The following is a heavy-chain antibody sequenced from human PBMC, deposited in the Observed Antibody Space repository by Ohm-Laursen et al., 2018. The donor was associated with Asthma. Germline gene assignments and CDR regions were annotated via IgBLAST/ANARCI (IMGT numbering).Heavy chain of an antibody. CDR3: AKDVLGFVAAAQD. Sequence: SLRLSCTASGFTFSSFTMNWVRQAPGKGLEWVAVISFDGSNKYYADSVKGRFTISRDNSKNTLYLQMNSLRAEDTAIYYCAKDVLGFVAAAQDWGQGTLVTVSS. D-gene: IGHD6-13*01. J-gene: IGHJ4*02. V-gene: IGHV3-30*18. CDR2: ISFDGSNK. CDR1: GFTFSSFT.